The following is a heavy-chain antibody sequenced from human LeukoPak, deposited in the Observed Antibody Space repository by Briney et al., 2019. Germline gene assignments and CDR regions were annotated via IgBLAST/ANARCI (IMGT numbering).Heavy chain of an antibody. Sequence: SVKVSCKASGGTFSNYAISWVRQAPGQGLEWMGGIIPIFGTANYAQKFQGRVTITTDESTSTAYMELSSLRSEDTAVYYCARGVXSFDYYYYYMDVWGKGTTVTVSS. CDR3: ARGVXSFDYYYYYMDV. J-gene: IGHJ6*03. V-gene: IGHV1-69*05. CDR2: IIPIFGTA. CDR1: GGTFSNYA. D-gene: IGHD4-11*01.